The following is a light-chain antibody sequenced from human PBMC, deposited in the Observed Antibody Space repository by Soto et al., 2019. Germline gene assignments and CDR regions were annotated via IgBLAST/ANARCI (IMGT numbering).Light chain of an antibody. CDR2: GAS. CDR3: QEYDGAPIS. V-gene: IGKV3-15*01. CDR1: QSVSST. J-gene: IGKJ5*01. Sequence: IVLTHSPATLSVSPGESATVSCSASQSVSSTQARSPQNPCQAPRLLISGASTRATGIPARFSGSGPGTDFTLTIARLEPEDFAVYYCQEYDGAPISFGGGTRLEIK.